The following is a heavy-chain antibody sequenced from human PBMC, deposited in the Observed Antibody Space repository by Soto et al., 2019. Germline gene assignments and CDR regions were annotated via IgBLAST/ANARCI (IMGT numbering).Heavy chain of an antibody. Sequence: QITLKESGPTVVKPTQTLTLTCSLSGISLNTGGVGVGRIRQPPGKALEWLAVIYWDDDKSWNPSLRDRLTINRDASDDQVVLTVTNMDPVDTGTYYCARRRGGFGGGWTTPYFDYWGQGTLVTVSS. J-gene: IGHJ4*02. V-gene: IGHV2-5*02. CDR1: GISLNTGGVG. CDR3: ARRRGGFGGGWTTPYFDY. D-gene: IGHD6-19*01. CDR2: IYWDDDK.